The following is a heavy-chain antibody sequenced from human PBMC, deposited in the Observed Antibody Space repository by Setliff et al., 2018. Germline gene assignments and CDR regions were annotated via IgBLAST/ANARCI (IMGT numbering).Heavy chain of an antibody. D-gene: IGHD3-10*01. Sequence: SETLSLTCTVSGGSINSGVYYWGWIRQPPGKGLEWIGFVFYSGDTRYSPSLKSRVTMSVDTSMNQFSLNLNSVTAADTAVYYCARDRTYYASGTYTRWFDYWGQGSLVTVSS. CDR3: ARDRTYYASGTYTRWFDY. CDR2: VFYSGDT. CDR1: GGSINSGVYY. V-gene: IGHV4-61*08. J-gene: IGHJ4*02.